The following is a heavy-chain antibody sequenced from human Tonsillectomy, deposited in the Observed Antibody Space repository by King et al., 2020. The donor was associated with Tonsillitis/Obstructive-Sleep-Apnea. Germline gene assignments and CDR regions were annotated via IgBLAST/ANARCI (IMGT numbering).Heavy chain of an antibody. Sequence: VTLKESGPALVKPTQTLTLTCTFSGFSLSTSGMCVSWIRQPPGKALEWLARIDWDDDKYYSTSLKTRLTISKDTSKNQVVLTMTNMDPVDAATYYCARIRGTMVQGVDDAFDIWGQGTMVTVSS. CDR2: IDWDDDK. CDR3: ARIRGTMVQGVDDAFDI. CDR1: GFSLSTSGMC. J-gene: IGHJ3*02. V-gene: IGHV2-70*11. D-gene: IGHD3-10*01.